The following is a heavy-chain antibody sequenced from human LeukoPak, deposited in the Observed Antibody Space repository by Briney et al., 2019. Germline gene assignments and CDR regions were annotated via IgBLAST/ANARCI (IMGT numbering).Heavy chain of an antibody. D-gene: IGHD4-11*01. CDR1: GFTYSNYG. CDR2: IWSDGTEK. J-gene: IGHJ4*02. Sequence: GGSLRLSCAASGFTYSNYGMHWVRQAPGKGLEWVAVIWSDGTEKYYGDAVKGRFTISRDNSRNTLYLQMNSLRGENTAVYYVARVAERGFDYSNSLKYWGQGTLVTVSS. V-gene: IGHV3-33*08. CDR3: ARVAERGFDYSNSLKY.